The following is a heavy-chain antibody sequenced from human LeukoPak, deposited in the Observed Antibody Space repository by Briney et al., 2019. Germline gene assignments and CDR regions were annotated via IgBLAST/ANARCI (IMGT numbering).Heavy chain of an antibody. V-gene: IGHV4-59*01. CDR1: GGSISSYY. J-gene: IGHJ4*02. D-gene: IGHD2-15*01. CDR3: ATHPPRCCSGGGWGDY. CDR2: IYYSGST. Sequence: KASETLSLTCTVSGGSISSYYWSWIRQPPGKGLEWIGYIYYSGSTNYNPSLKSRVAISLDTSKNQFSLKLTSVTAADTAVYYCATHPPRCCSGGGWGDYWGQGTLVTVSS.